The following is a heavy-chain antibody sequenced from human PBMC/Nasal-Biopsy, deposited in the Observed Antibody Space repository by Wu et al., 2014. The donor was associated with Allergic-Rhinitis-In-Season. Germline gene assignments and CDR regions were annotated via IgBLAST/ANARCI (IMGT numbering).Heavy chain of an antibody. Sequence: TLSLTCTVSGGSVSSDSSYWSWIRQPPGKGLEWIGFIYYTGTTNYHPSLKSRVAISLDTSKNQVSLKLSSVTAADTAVYYCVKVDWIATAVVTFFDYWGQGTLVTVSS. CDR3: VKVDWIATAVVTFFDY. V-gene: IGHV4-61*01. CDR2: IYYTGTT. D-gene: IGHD5-18*01. J-gene: IGHJ4*02. CDR1: GGSVSSDSSY.